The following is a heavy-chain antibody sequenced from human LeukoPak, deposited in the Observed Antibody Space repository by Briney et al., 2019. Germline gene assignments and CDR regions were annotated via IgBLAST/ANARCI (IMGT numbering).Heavy chain of an antibody. CDR3: ARDILLWFGELSRWFDP. Sequence: SETLSLTCTVSGGSISSSSYYWGWIRQPPGKGLEWIGSIYYSGSTYYNPSLKSRVTISVDTSKNQFSLKLSSVTAADTAVYYCARDILLWFGELSRWFDPWGQGTLVTVSS. CDR2: IYYSGST. V-gene: IGHV4-39*02. D-gene: IGHD3-10*01. J-gene: IGHJ5*02. CDR1: GGSISSSSYY.